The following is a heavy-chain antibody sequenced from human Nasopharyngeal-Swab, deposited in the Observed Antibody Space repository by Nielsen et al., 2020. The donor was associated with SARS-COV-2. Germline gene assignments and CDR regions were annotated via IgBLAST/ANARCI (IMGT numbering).Heavy chain of an antibody. Sequence: GRQAPGKGLEWVSYISSGGSTTHYADSVKGRFTISRDNAKNSLYLQMNSLRVEDTAVYYCARDGVTTVPTGEDYWGKGTLVTVSS. D-gene: IGHD4-17*01. V-gene: IGHV3-48*03. CDR2: ISSGGSTT. CDR3: ARDGVTTVPTGEDY. J-gene: IGHJ4*02.